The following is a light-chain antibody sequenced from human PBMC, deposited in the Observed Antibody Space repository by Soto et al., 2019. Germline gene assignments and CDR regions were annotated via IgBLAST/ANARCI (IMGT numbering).Light chain of an antibody. J-gene: IGKJ1*01. Sequence: EIHMTQSGSSLSASVGDRATLSCRASQSFVSSYLTWYQQKRGQAPRFLIYGASSMVTGIPDRFSGSGSGTDFTLTISSLQPEDFATYYCQQSYSTPWTFGQGTKVDIK. CDR2: GAS. CDR3: QQSYSTPWT. CDR1: QSFVSSY. V-gene: IGKV3D-7*01.